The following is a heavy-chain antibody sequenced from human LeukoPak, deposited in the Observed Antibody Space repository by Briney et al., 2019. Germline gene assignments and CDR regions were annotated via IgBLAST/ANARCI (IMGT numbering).Heavy chain of an antibody. J-gene: IGHJ4*02. CDR3: ANPNSGSSNFDY. CDR1: GFTFSSYG. D-gene: IGHD1-26*01. CDR2: IRNDGSNK. Sequence: GGSPRLSCAASGFTFSSYGMHWVRQAPDKGLEWVAFIRNDGSNKFYADSVKGRFTISRDNSKNTLCLQMNSLRAEDTAVYYCANPNSGSSNFDYWGQGTLVTVSS. V-gene: IGHV3-30*02.